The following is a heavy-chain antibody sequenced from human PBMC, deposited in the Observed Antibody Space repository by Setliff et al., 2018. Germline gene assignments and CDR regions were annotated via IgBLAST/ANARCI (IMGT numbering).Heavy chain of an antibody. CDR2: ISAYNGNT. CDR1: GYTFTSYG. J-gene: IGHJ5*02. D-gene: IGHD3-9*01. CDR3: ARMAYFEQTNWFDP. Sequence: ASVKVSCKASGYTFTSYGISWVRQAPGQGLEWMGWISAYNGNTNYAQKLQGRVTMTTDTSTSTAYMELSSLRSEDTAVYYCARMAYFEQTNWFDPWGQGTLVTVSS. V-gene: IGHV1-18*01.